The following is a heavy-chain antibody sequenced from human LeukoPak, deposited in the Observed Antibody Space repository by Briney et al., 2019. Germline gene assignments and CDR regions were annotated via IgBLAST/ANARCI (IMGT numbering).Heavy chain of an antibody. Sequence: PGRSLRLSCAAYGFLFDVYAMHWVRQAPGKGLGWVSGISWNSGSIGYADSVKGRFTISRDNAKNSLYLQMNSLRAEDTALYYCATGRDKYQLLSKNWFDPWGQGTLVTVSS. CDR1: GFLFDVYA. CDR3: ATGRDKYQLLSKNWFDP. D-gene: IGHD2-2*01. J-gene: IGHJ5*02. CDR2: ISWNSGSI. V-gene: IGHV3-9*01.